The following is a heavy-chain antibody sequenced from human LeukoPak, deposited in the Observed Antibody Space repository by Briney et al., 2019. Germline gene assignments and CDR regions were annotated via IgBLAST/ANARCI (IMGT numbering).Heavy chain of an antibody. CDR2: IYYSGST. J-gene: IGHJ5*02. Sequence: SGTLSLTCTVSGGSISSSSYYWGWIRQPPGKGLEWIGSIYYSGSTYYNPSLKSRVTISVDTSKNQFSLKLSSVTAADTAVYYCARLTSEQQLVGGWFDPWGQGTLVTVPS. CDR1: GGSISSSSYY. V-gene: IGHV4-39*01. D-gene: IGHD6-13*01. CDR3: ARLTSEQQLVGGWFDP.